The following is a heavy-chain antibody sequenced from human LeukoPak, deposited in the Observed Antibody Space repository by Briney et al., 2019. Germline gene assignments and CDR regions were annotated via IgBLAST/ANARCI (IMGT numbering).Heavy chain of an antibody. D-gene: IGHD2-2*01. J-gene: IGHJ5*02. CDR2: INHSGST. V-gene: IGHV4-34*01. CDR3: ARKESSIELGGWFDP. CDR1: GGSFSAYF. Sequence: KPSETLSLTCAVYGGSFSAYFWSWIRQPPGKGLEWIGEINHSGSTNYNPSLKSRVTISLDTSKNQLSLRLSSVTAADTAVYYCARKESSIELGGWFDPWGQGILVTVSS.